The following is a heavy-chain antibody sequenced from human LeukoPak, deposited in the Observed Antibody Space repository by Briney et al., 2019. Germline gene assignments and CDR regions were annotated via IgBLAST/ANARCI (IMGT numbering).Heavy chain of an antibody. CDR2: INPNSGGT. Sequence: ASVKVSCKASGYTFTGYYMHWVRQAPGQGLEWMGWINPNSGGTNYAQKFQGRVTMTRDTSISTAYMELSRLRSDDTAVYYCARPHYCGSGNLKYYFDYWGQGTLVTVSS. CDR1: GYTFTGYY. D-gene: IGHD3-10*01. V-gene: IGHV1-2*02. J-gene: IGHJ4*02. CDR3: ARPHYCGSGNLKYYFDY.